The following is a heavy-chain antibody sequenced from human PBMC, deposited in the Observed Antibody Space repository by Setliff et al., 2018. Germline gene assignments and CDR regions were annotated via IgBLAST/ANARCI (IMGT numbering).Heavy chain of an antibody. CDR1: GASISSGSNY. CDR3: ARDTPHDPVSSNWYRNWFDP. J-gene: IGHJ5*02. CDR2: ILSSGGT. V-gene: IGHV4-61*09. D-gene: IGHD6-13*01. Sequence: SETLSLTCSVSGASISSGSNYWSWIRQPAGKGVEWIRHILSSGGTNYNPSLKNRVSISLDTSKNQLSLNLNSVTAADTAVYFCARDTPHDPVSSNWYRNWFDPWGQVILVTVSS.